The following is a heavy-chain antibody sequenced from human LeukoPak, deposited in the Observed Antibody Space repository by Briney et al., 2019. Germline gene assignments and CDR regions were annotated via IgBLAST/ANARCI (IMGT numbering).Heavy chain of an antibody. D-gene: IGHD6-13*01. Sequence: GGSLRLSCAASGFTFTNAWMSWVRQAPGKGLEWVGRIKSKTDGGTTDYAAPVRGGFTISRDDSKNTLYLQMDSLKTEDTAVYYCTTIGHAYSSSWSFDYWGQGTLVTVSS. CDR3: TTIGHAYSSSWSFDY. J-gene: IGHJ4*02. V-gene: IGHV3-15*01. CDR2: IKSKTDGGTT. CDR1: GFTFTNAW.